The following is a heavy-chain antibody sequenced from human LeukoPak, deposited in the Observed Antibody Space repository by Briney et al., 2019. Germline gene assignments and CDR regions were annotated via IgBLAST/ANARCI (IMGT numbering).Heavy chain of an antibody. Sequence: SETLSLTCTVSGGSISSSSYYWGWIRQPPGKGLEWIGSIYYSGSTYYNPSLKSRVTISVDTSKNQFSLKLSSVTAADTAVYYCASLFETRVVVITPWFDYWGQGTLVTVSS. CDR2: IYYSGST. CDR1: GGSISSSSYY. V-gene: IGHV4-39*07. D-gene: IGHD3-22*01. CDR3: ASLFETRVVVITPWFDY. J-gene: IGHJ4*02.